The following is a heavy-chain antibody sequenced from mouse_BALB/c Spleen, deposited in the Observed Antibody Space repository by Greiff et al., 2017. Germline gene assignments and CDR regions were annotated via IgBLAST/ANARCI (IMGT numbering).Heavy chain of an antibody. D-gene: IGHD2-4*01. Sequence: QVQLQQPGAELVKPGASVKLSCKASGYTFTSYWMHWVKQRPGQGLEWIGEINPSNGRTNYNEKFKSKATLTVDKSSSTAYMQLSSLTSEDSAVSYYARTGSHYDGLAYWGQGTLVTVSA. CDR3: ARTGSHYDGLAY. J-gene: IGHJ3*01. CDR2: INPSNGRT. V-gene: IGHV1S81*02. CDR1: GYTFTSYW.